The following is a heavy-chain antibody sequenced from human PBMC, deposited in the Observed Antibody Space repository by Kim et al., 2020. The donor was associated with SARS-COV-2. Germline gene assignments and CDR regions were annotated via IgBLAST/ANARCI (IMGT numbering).Heavy chain of an antibody. V-gene: IGHV3-30*01. CDR3: ARDLIAAAGSGLGY. Sequence: ADSVKGRFTISRDNSKNTLYLQMNSLRAEDTAVYYCARDLIAAAGSGLGYWGQGTLVTVSS. J-gene: IGHJ4*02. D-gene: IGHD6-13*01.